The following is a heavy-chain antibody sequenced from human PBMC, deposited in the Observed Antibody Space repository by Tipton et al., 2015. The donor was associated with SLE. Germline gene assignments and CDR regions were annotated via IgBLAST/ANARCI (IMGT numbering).Heavy chain of an antibody. V-gene: IGHV3-53*05. CDR3: ARKYYFGLDV. D-gene: IGHD3-16*01. CDR1: GFIFGDYA. Sequence: FLRLSCAASGFIFGDYAMHWVRQAPGKGLEWVSVIYSDNSIYYADSVKGRFTISRDNSKNTLYLQMNSLRNEDTAVYYCARKYYFGLDVWGHGTTVTVSS. J-gene: IGHJ6*02. CDR2: IYSDNSI.